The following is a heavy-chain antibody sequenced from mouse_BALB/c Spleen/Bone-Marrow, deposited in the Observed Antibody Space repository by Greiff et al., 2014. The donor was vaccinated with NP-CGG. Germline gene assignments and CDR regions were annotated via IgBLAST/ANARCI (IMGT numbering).Heavy chain of an antibody. Sequence: VQLQQSGAELVKPGASVKLSCTASGFNIKDTYMHWVKQRPEQGLEWIGRIDPANGNTKYDPKFQGKATITADTSSNTAYLQLRSRTFEDAAIDYYARAEDDAMNYWGQGTPVTVS. CDR3: ARAEDDAMNY. CDR2: IDPANGNT. V-gene: IGHV14-3*02. J-gene: IGHJ4*01. CDR1: GFNIKDTY.